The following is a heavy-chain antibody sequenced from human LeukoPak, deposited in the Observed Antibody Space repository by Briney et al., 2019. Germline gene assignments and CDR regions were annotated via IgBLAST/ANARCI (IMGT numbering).Heavy chain of an antibody. CDR1: GGSISSYY. D-gene: IGHD6-13*01. J-gene: IGHJ4*02. V-gene: IGHV4-59*12. Sequence: SETLSLTCTVSGGSISSYYWSWIRQPPGKGLEWIGYIYHSGSTYYNPSLKSRVTISVDRSKNQFSLKLSSVTAADTAVYYCARLLAAAGDYYFDYWGQGTLVTVSS. CDR3: ARLLAAAGDYYFDY. CDR2: IYHSGST.